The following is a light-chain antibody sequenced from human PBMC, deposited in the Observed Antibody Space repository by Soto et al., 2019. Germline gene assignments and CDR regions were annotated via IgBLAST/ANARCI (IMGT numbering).Light chain of an antibody. J-gene: IGLJ1*01. V-gene: IGLV2-11*01. Sequence: QSALTQPRSVSGSPGQSVTISCTGTSSDVGGYNLVSWYQQHPGKAPKLMIYDVSKRPSGVPDRFSGSKSGNTASLTISGLQAEDEADYYCYSYAGSYTFYVFGTGTKLTVL. CDR1: SSDVGGYNL. CDR2: DVS. CDR3: YSYAGSYTFYV.